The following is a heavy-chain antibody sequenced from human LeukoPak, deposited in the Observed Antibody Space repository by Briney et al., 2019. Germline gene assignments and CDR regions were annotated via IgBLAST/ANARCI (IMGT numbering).Heavy chain of an antibody. V-gene: IGHV3-7*01. CDR3: VRTYNDDGSGHRHFDS. CDR1: GFTFKNYW. Sequence: GGSLRLSCAASGFTFKNYWMIWVRQAPGKGLEWVAKIKQDGSEKDYVESVKGRFTISRDNAENSQYLQMNSLRVEDTAVYYCVRTYNDDGSGHRHFDSWGQGTLVAVSS. CDR2: IKQDGSEK. D-gene: IGHD3-22*01. J-gene: IGHJ4*02.